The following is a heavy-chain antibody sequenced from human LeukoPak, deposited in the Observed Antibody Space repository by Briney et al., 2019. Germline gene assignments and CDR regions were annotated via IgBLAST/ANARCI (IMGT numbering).Heavy chain of an antibody. CDR3: ARAYFDWLSRQYYFDY. CDR1: GFTFSDYY. D-gene: IGHD3-9*01. J-gene: IGHJ4*02. CDR2: ISRSGSSI. V-gene: IGHV3-11*01. Sequence: PGGSLRLSCAASGFTFSDYYMSWIRQAPGKGLEWVSYISRSGSSIYYADSVKGRFTISRDNAKNSLYLQMNSLRAEDTAVYYCARAYFDWLSRQYYFDYWGQGTLVTVSS.